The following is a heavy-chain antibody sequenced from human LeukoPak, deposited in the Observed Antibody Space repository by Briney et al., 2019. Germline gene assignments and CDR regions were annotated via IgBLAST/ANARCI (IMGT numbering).Heavy chain of an antibody. V-gene: IGHV3-23*01. CDR3: AKNYYGSGSLRRGDAFDI. D-gene: IGHD3-10*01. CDR1: GFTFSSYA. Sequence: PGGSLRLSCAASGFTFSSYAMSWVRQAPGRGLEWVSAISGSGGSTYYADSVKGRFTISRDNSKNTLYLQMNGLRAEDTAIYYCAKNYYGSGSLRRGDAFDIWGQGTMVTVSS. J-gene: IGHJ3*02. CDR2: ISGSGGST.